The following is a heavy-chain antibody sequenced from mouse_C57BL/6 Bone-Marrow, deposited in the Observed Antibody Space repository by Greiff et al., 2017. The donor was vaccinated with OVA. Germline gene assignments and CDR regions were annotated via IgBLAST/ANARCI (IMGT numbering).Heavy chain of an antibody. CDR3: ARIWYCYGSTYFAY. CDR1: GYTFTSYW. Sequence: QVQLQQPGAELVKPGASVKLSCKASGYTFTSYWMHWVKQRPGQGLEWIGLIHPDSGSTNYNEKFKSKATLTVDKSSSTAYMQLSSLTSEDSAVYFCARIWYCYGSTYFAYWGQGTLVTVSA. V-gene: IGHV1-64*01. D-gene: IGHD1-1*01. J-gene: IGHJ3*01. CDR2: IHPDSGST.